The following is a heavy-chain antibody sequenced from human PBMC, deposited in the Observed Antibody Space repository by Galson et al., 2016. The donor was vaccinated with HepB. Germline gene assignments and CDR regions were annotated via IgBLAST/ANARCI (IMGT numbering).Heavy chain of an antibody. CDR3: AREPPYTGAYNWFDT. CDR2: ISSSGNII. D-gene: IGHD7-27*01. CDR1: GFTLSSYE. Sequence: SLRLSCAASGFTLSSYEMNWVRQAPGKGLEWVSYISSSGNIIYYADSVEGRFTISRDNAKTSLYLQMNSLRAEDTAVYYCAREPPYTGAYNWFDTWGQGTLVTVSS. V-gene: IGHV3-48*03. J-gene: IGHJ5*02.